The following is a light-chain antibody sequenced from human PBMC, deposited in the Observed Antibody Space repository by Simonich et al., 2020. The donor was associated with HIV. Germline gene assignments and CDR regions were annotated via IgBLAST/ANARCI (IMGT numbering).Light chain of an antibody. Sequence: EIVMTQSPATLSVSPGERATLSCRASQSVNSNLAWYQQKPGLPPRLLIYGASTRATGIPARFSGSGSGTEFTLTISSMQSEDFAVYYCQQYDDWLLLTFGGGTKVEI. J-gene: IGKJ4*01. CDR1: QSVNSN. CDR2: GAS. CDR3: QQYDDWLLLT. V-gene: IGKV3-15*01.